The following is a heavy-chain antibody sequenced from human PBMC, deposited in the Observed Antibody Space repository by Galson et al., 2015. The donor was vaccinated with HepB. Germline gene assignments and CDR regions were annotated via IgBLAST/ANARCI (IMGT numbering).Heavy chain of an antibody. CDR2: TYYRSKFYS. CDR1: GDSVSNNGVA. D-gene: IGHD3-10*01. V-gene: IGHV6-1*01. Sequence: AISGDSVSNNGVAWNWIRQSPSRGLEWLGRTYYRSKFYSDYAESVKSRITINPDTSRNQVSLQLNSVTPEDTAVYYCARVRQLGQGFHFWGQGTLVTVSS. J-gene: IGHJ4*02. CDR3: ARVRQLGQGFHF.